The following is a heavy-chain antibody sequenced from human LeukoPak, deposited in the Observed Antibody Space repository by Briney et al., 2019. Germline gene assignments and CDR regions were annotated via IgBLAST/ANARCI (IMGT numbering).Heavy chain of an antibody. CDR1: GFTFSSYS. CDR2: ISSSSSYI. Sequence: GGSLRLSCAASGFTFSSYSMSWVRQAPGKGLEWVSSISSSSSYIYYADSVKGRFTISRDNAKNSLYLQMNSLRAEDTAVYYCARDGNGAGGHWGQGTLVTVSS. D-gene: IGHD1-26*01. CDR3: ARDGNGAGGH. V-gene: IGHV3-21*01. J-gene: IGHJ4*02.